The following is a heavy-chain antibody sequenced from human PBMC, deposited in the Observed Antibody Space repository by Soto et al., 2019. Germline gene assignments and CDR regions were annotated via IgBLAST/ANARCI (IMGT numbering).Heavy chain of an antibody. CDR1: GGSISSGDYY. D-gene: IGHD2-21*02. Sequence: QVQLQESGPGLVKPSQTLSLTCTVSGGSISSGDYYWSWICQPPGKGLGWIGYIYYSGSTNYNPSLKSRVTISVDTSKNQFSLKLSSVTAADTAVYYCARNRVTQSDYWGQGTLVTVSS. J-gene: IGHJ4*02. CDR2: IYYSGST. CDR3: ARNRVTQSDY. V-gene: IGHV4-30-4*01.